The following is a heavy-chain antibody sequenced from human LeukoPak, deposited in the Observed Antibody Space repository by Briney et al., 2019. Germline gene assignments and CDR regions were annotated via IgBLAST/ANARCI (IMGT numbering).Heavy chain of an antibody. CDR3: ARAPWSAYNSPHDY. D-gene: IGHD3-3*01. Sequence: TGGSLRLSCAASGFTFSSYSMNWVRQAPGKGLEWVSYISSSSSTLYYADSVKGRFTISRDNAKNSLYLQMNSLRAEDTAVYYCARAPWSAYNSPHDYWSQGTLVTVSS. J-gene: IGHJ4*02. CDR1: GFTFSSYS. V-gene: IGHV3-48*01. CDR2: ISSSSSTL.